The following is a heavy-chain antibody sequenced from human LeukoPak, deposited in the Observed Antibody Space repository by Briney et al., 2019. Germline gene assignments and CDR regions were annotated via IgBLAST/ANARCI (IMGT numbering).Heavy chain of an antibody. CDR1: GGSINNYF. Sequence: SETLSLTCSVSGGSINNYFWSWIRQPPGKGLEWIGVICDNGNTDYNPSLKSRVTISVDTSKSQFSLKLNSLAAADTAVYYCATGRDPYKTGHWGQGTLVTVSS. CDR3: ATGRDPYKTGH. CDR2: ICDNGNT. D-gene: IGHD5-24*01. V-gene: IGHV4-59*03. J-gene: IGHJ4*02.